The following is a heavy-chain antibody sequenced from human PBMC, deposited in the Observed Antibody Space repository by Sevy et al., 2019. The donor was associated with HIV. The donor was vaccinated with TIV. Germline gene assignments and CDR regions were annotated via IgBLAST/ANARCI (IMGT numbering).Heavy chain of an antibody. CDR2: IYDSGRT. Sequence: SETLSLTCSVSGGSFSGYYWSWIRQPPGKGLEWIGYIYDSGRTNYNPSLKSRVNISEDTSKNQFSLKLYSVTAADTAVYYCARSLNHYDSSGYQMGFDYWGQGTLVTVSS. V-gene: IGHV4-59*01. J-gene: IGHJ4*02. CDR3: ARSLNHYDSSGYQMGFDY. D-gene: IGHD3-22*01. CDR1: GGSFSGYY.